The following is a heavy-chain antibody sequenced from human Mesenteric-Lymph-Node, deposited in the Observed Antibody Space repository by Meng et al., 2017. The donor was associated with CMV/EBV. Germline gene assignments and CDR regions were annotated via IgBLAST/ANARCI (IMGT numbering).Heavy chain of an antibody. D-gene: IGHD3-3*01. CDR2: IYDSGRT. CDR3: ARGQAADNDFWSGYLSPLPGMDV. V-gene: IGHV4-59*12. Sequence: SETLSLTCTVSGGSMSSYYWSWIRQPPGKGLEWIGYIYDSGRTNYNPSLKSRTTISGDTSKKQFSLKVSSVTAADTAVYYCARGQAADNDFWSGYLSPLPGMDVWGQGTTVTVSS. CDR1: GGSMSSYY. J-gene: IGHJ6*02.